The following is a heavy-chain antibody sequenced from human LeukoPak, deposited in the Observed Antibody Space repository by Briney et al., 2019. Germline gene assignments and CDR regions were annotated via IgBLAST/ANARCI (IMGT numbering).Heavy chain of an antibody. J-gene: IGHJ3*02. CDR3: AKDSAGRASAEYAFDI. CDR2: ISGSGGST. V-gene: IGHV3-23*01. CDR1: GFTFGSYA. D-gene: IGHD6-13*01. Sequence: GGSLRLSCAASGFTFGSYAMSWVRQAPGKGLEWVSAISGSGGSTYYADSVKGRFTISRDNSKNTLYLQMNSLRAEDTAVYYCAKDSAGRASAEYAFDIWGQGTMVTVSS.